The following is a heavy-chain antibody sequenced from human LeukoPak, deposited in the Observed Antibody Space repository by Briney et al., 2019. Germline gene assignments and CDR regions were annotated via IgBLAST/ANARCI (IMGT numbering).Heavy chain of an antibody. CDR1: GVXISNHY. CDR3: VRHSRVVAFDY. J-gene: IGHJ4*02. CDR2: IYCTGNT. V-gene: IGHV4-59*08. D-gene: IGHD2-15*01. Sequence: SETLSLTCTVSGVXISNHYSSWIRQPPGKGLEWIGYIYCTGNTNYNPSLKSRVTISEDTSKNQVSLKLSSVTAADTAVYYCVRHSRVVAFDYWGQGNLVTVSS.